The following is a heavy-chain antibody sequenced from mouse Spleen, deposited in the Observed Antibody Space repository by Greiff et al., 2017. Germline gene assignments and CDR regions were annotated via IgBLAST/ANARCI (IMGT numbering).Heavy chain of an antibody. D-gene: IGHD2-4*01. CDR3: ARDYDYAMDY. V-gene: IGHV5-12*02. Sequence: EVQGVESGGGLVQPGGSLKLSCATSGFTFSDYYMYWVRQTPEKRLEWVAYISNGGGSTYYPDTVKGRFTISRDNAKNTLYLQMSRLKSEDTAMYYCARDYDYAMDYWGQGTSVTVSA. CDR1: GFTFSDYY. J-gene: IGHJ4*01. CDR2: ISNGGGST.